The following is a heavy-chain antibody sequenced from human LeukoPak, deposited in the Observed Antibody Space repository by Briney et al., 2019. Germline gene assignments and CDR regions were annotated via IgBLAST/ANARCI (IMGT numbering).Heavy chain of an antibody. Sequence: SETLSLTCTVSGGSISSGGSYWSWIRQHPGKGLEWIGFIYYGGSTYYNPSFKTRVTISVDTSKNQFSLKLSSVTAADTAVYYCASHKTYYDFWSGYSEYYFDYWGQGTLVTVSS. D-gene: IGHD3-3*01. CDR3: ASHKTYYDFWSGYSEYYFDY. V-gene: IGHV4-31*03. CDR2: IYYGGST. CDR1: GGSISSGGSY. J-gene: IGHJ4*02.